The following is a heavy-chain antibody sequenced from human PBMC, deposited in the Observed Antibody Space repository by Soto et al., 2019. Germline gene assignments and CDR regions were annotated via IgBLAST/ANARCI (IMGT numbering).Heavy chain of an antibody. CDR2: MNPNSGNT. CDR1: GYTFTSYD. J-gene: IGHJ4*02. Sequence: ASVKFSCKASGYTFTSYDSNWVRQATGQGLEWMGWMNPNSGNTGHAQKFQGRVTMTRNTSISTAYMELSSLRSEDTAVYYCARVRGGYNDLLDYWGQGTQVTVSS. D-gene: IGHD1-26*01. CDR3: ARVRGGYNDLLDY. V-gene: IGHV1-8*01.